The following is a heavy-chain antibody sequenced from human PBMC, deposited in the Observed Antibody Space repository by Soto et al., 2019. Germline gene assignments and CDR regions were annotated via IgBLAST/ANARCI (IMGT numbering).Heavy chain of an antibody. V-gene: IGHV4-30-4*01. CDR1: GDSIISANYH. CDR3: ARQRTSVVNRAYFEV. Sequence: LSLTFTVSGDSIISANYHWNWIRQPPGKGLEWIGYIYSTGSTNYNASLKSRVSISVDTSKKQFSLKLKSVTAADTALYFCARQRTSVVNRAYFEVWGPGSLVTVSS. CDR2: IYSTGST. D-gene: IGHD6-25*01. J-gene: IGHJ4*02.